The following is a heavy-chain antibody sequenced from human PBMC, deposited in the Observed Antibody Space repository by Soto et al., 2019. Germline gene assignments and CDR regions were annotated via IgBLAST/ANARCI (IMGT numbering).Heavy chain of an antibody. V-gene: IGHV1-3*01. CDR2: INGGNGDT. CDR1: GYTFSSHA. J-gene: IGHJ4*02. Sequence: QVQLVQSGAEVKKPGASVKVSCKASGYTFSSHATHWVRQAPGQRLEWMGWINGGNGDTKYSQKLQDRITITRDTSASTGHMELRSLRSEDTAVYYCGRDRWQQVVYLDYWGQGTLVTVSS. CDR3: GRDRWQQVVYLDY. D-gene: IGHD6-13*01.